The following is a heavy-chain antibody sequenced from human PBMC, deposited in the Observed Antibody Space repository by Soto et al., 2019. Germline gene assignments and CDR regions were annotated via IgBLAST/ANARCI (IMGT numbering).Heavy chain of an antibody. CDR1: VFTCSSYS. CDR2: IRGVDNNK. CDR3: ARDRVRGALPQYGMDV. D-gene: IGHD3-10*01. J-gene: IGHJ6*02. V-gene: IGHV3-21*01. Sequence: WWSLRLSCSASVFTCSSYSMNWSRQAPGKGLEWVSSIRGVDNNKYYAASVKGRFTISRDNAKNSLFLHLSGLTADDTAVYYCARDRVRGALPQYGMDVWGQGTTVTVSS.